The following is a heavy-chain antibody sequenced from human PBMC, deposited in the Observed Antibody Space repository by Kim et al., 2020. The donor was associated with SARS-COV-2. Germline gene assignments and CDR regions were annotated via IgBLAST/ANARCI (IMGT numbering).Heavy chain of an antibody. Sequence: SETLSLTCTVSGGSISSYYWSWIRQPPGKGLEWIGYIYYSGSTNYNPSLKSRVTISVDTSKNQFSLKLSSVTAADTAVYYCARDSGDTAYDGGAYYYYGMDVWGQGTTVTVSS. CDR2: IYYSGST. J-gene: IGHJ6*02. D-gene: IGHD5-18*01. V-gene: IGHV4-59*13. CDR3: ARDSGDTAYDGGAYYYYGMDV. CDR1: GGSISSYY.